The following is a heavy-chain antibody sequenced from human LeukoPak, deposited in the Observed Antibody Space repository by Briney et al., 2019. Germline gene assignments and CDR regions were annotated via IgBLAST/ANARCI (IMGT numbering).Heavy chain of an antibody. V-gene: IGHV1-2*06. J-gene: IGHJ4*02. CDR3: ARDNGLGATVGDY. CDR1: GYTFTDYY. CDR2: INPNSGGT. D-gene: IGHD1-26*01. Sequence: PRASVKVSCKASGYTFTDYYIHWVRQAPGQGLECMGRINPNSGGTKYAQNFQGRVTMTRDTSISTTYMELSRLRSDDTAVYYCARDNGLGATVGDYWGQGTLVTVSS.